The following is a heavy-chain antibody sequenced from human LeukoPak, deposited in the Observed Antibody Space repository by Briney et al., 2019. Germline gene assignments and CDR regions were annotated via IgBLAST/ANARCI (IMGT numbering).Heavy chain of an antibody. J-gene: IGHJ4*02. CDR3: ARDLYCSGSNCISFFDY. CDR2: ISSSSSYT. Sequence: PGGSLRLSCAASGFTFSDYYMNRIRQAPGKGLEWVSYISSSSSYTNYADSVKGRFTVSRDNAKNSLYLQMNSLRAEDTAVYYCARDLYCSGSNCISFFDYWGQGTLVTVSS. D-gene: IGHD2-15*01. CDR1: GFTFSDYY. V-gene: IGHV3-11*06.